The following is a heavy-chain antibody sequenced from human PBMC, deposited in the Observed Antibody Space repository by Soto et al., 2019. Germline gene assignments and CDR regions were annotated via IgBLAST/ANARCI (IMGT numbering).Heavy chain of an antibody. D-gene: IGHD6-13*01. V-gene: IGHV3-23*01. CDR3: AYSSTPFDY. CDR1: VFTFSSYA. CDR2: ISGSGGST. J-gene: IGHJ4*02. Sequence: GGSLRLSCAASVFTFSSYAMSWVRQAPGKGLEWVSAISGSGGSTYYADSVKGRFTITRDNSKNTLYLQMNSLRAEDTAVYYCAYSSTPFDYWGQGTLVTVSS.